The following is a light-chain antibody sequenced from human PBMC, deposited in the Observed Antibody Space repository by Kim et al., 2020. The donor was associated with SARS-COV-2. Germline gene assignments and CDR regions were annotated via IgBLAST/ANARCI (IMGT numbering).Light chain of an antibody. J-gene: IGLJ2*01. V-gene: IGLV1-47*01. Sequence: GQKVTISFTGGSANIETNYVYWYQQLPGTAPKLLIYRHKVRPSGVPDRFSVSKSGTSASLAIGGLRSEDEGDYYCAAWDDSLNGVLFGGGTQLTVL. CDR2: RHK. CDR1: SANIETNY. CDR3: AAWDDSLNGVL.